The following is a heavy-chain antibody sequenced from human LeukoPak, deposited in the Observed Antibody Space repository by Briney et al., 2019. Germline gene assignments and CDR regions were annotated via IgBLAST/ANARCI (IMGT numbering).Heavy chain of an antibody. CDR1: GFTVSSNY. CDR3: ARYDGGSGPFDY. Sequence: GGSLRLSCAASGFTVSSNYMSWVRQAPGRGLEWVSVLYNGGNTYYADSVKGRFTVSRDNSKNTLYLQMNSLRAEDTAVYYCARYDGGSGPFDYWGQGTLVTVSS. J-gene: IGHJ4*02. CDR2: LYNGGNT. D-gene: IGHD3-10*01. V-gene: IGHV3-53*01.